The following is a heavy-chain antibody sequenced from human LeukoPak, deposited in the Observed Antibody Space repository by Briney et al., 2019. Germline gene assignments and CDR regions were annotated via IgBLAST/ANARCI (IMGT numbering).Heavy chain of an antibody. Sequence: ASVKVSCKASGYTFTSYDINWVRQATGQGFEWMGWMSSNSDNTGYAQKFQGRVTMTRDTSISTAYMELSRLGSDDTAVYYCARDQRIAAAGTGVVYYYYYGMDVWGQGTTVTVSS. J-gene: IGHJ6*02. D-gene: IGHD6-13*01. CDR3: ARDQRIAAAGTGVVYYYYYGMDV. CDR1: GYTFTSYD. V-gene: IGHV1-8*01. CDR2: MSSNSDNT.